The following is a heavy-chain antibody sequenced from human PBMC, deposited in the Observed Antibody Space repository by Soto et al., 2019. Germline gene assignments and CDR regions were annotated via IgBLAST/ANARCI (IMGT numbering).Heavy chain of an antibody. CDR3: AKGATYCGGDCYYY. J-gene: IGHJ4*02. CDR1: GFTFSSYG. CDR2: ISYDGSNK. D-gene: IGHD2-21*02. Sequence: ESGGGVVQPGRSLRLSCAASGFTFSSYGMHWVRQAPGKGLEWVAVISYDGSNKYYADSVKGRFTISRDNSKNTLYLQMNSLRAEDTAVYYCAKGATYCGGDCYYYWGQGTLVTVSS. V-gene: IGHV3-30*18.